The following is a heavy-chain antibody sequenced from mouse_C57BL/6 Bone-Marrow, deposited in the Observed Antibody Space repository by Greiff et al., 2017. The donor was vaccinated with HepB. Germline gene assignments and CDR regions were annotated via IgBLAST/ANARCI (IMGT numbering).Heavy chain of an antibody. V-gene: IGHV14-4*01. CDR3: TTRAYDSFAY. Sequence: VQLKQSGAELVWPGASGKLSCTASGFNIKDDYMLWVKPRPEQGLEWIGWIDPENGDTEYASKFQGKATITADTSSNTAYLQLSSLTSEDTAVYYCTTRAYDSFAYWCQWTLVPVSA. D-gene: IGHD2-4*01. CDR2: IDPENGDT. CDR1: GFNIKDDY. J-gene: IGHJ3*01.